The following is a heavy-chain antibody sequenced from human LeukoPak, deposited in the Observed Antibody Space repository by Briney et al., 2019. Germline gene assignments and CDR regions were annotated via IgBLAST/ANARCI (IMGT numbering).Heavy chain of an antibody. Sequence: ASVKVSCKASGYTFTSYDINWGRQATGQGLEWMGWMNPNSGNKGYAQKLQGRVTITRNTYKSTAYMELSSLRSEDTAVYYCARRHYYDSSGYYYWGQGTLVTVSS. D-gene: IGHD3-22*01. J-gene: IGHJ4*02. CDR3: ARRHYYDSSGYYY. V-gene: IGHV1-8*03. CDR2: MNPNSGNK. CDR1: GYTFTSYD.